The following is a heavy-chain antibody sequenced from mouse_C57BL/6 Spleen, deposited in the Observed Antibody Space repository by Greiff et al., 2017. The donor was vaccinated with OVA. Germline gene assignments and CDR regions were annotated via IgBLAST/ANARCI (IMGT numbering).Heavy chain of an antibody. V-gene: IGHV1-64*01. Sequence: LMESGAELVKPGASVKLSCKASGYTFTSYWMHWVKQRPGQGLEWIGMIHPNSGSTNYNEKFKSKATLTVDKSSSTAYMQLSSLTSEDSAVYYCAIYYDYDRGYYYAMDYWGQGTSVTVSS. J-gene: IGHJ4*01. CDR3: AIYYDYDRGYYYAMDY. CDR2: IHPNSGST. D-gene: IGHD2-4*01. CDR1: GYTFTSYW.